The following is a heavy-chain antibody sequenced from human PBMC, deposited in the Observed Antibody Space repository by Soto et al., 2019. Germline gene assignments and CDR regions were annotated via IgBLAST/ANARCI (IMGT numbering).Heavy chain of an antibody. J-gene: IGHJ4*02. CDR1: GFTFGSSA. CDR3: AADVIGVAGDFDH. V-gene: IGHV1-58*01. Sequence: LVQSGPEVKKPGTSVKVSCKTSGFTFGSSAVQWVRQVRGQRLEWIGWIVVASGYPNVAQKFQDRVSRPRDLSTNTAFMELSSLSSEDSAMYYCAADVIGVAGDFDHWGQGTLVSVSS. D-gene: IGHD6-19*01. CDR2: IVVASGYP.